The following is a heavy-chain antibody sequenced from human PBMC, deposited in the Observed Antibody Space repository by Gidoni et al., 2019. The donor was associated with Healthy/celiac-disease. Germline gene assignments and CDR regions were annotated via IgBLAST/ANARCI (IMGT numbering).Heavy chain of an antibody. J-gene: IGHJ5*02. V-gene: IGHV1-24*01. Sequence: QVQLVQSGAEVKKPGASVKVPCTVSGYTLTELPMHWVRQAPGKGLEWMGGFDPEDGETIYAQKFQGRVTMTEDTSTDTAYMELSSLRSEDTAVYYCATSRPHLAAPFYNWFDPWGQGTLVTVSS. CDR3: ATSRPHLAAPFYNWFDP. CDR1: GYTLTELP. D-gene: IGHD2-15*01. CDR2: FDPEDGET.